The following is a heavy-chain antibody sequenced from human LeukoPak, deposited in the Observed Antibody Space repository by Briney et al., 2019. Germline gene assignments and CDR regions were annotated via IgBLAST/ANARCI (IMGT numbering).Heavy chain of an antibody. CDR2: IYFTGST. V-gene: IGHV4-61*01. Sequence: SETLSLTCSVSGGSVSSGPYYWSWIRQPPGKGLQWIGYIYFTGSTNYNPSLKSRVTISADTSKNQFSLRLNSVTATDTALYYCARRKLASDAFDIWGQGTLVNVSS. CDR3: ARRKLASDAFDI. D-gene: IGHD1-1*01. J-gene: IGHJ3*02. CDR1: GGSVSSGPYY.